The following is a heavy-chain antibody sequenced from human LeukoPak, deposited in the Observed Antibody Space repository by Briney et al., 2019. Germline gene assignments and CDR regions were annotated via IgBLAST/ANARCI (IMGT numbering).Heavy chain of an antibody. J-gene: IGHJ4*02. Sequence: GGSPRLSCAASGFTFSSYSMNWVRQAPGKGLEWVSYISSSSSTIYYADSVKGRFTISRDNAKNSLYLQMNSLRAEDTAVYYCARDRYYYDSSGYYFDYWGQGTLVTVSS. CDR2: ISSSSSTI. CDR3: ARDRYYYDSSGYYFDY. D-gene: IGHD3-22*01. V-gene: IGHV3-48*01. CDR1: GFTFSSYS.